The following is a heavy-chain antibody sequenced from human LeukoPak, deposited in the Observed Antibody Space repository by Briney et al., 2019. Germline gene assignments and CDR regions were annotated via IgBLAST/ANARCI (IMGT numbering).Heavy chain of an antibody. CDR2: IYYSGST. CDR3: ARTWELLPDY. V-gene: IGHV4-39*01. J-gene: IGHJ4*02. Sequence: SETLSLTCTVSGGSISSSSYYWGWIRQPPGKGLEWIGSIYYSGSTYYNPSLKSRVTISVDTSKNQFSLKLSSVTAADTAVYYCARTWELLPDYWGQGTLVTVSS. CDR1: GGSISSSSYY. D-gene: IGHD1-26*01.